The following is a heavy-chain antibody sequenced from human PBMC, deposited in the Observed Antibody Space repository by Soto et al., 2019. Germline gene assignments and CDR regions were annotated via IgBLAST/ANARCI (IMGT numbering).Heavy chain of an antibody. D-gene: IGHD3-22*01. CDR2: INAGNGNT. CDR3: ARELKTIVVAIHFDY. Sequence: GASVKVSCKASGYTFTSYAMHWVRQAPGQRLEWMGWINAGNGNTKYSQKFQGRVTITRDTSASTAYMELSSLRSEDTAVYYCARELKTIVVAIHFDYWGQGTLVTVSS. CDR1: GYTFTSYA. J-gene: IGHJ4*02. V-gene: IGHV1-3*01.